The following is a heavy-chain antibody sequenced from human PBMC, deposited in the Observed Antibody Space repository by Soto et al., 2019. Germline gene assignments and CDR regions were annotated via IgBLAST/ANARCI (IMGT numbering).Heavy chain of an antibody. Sequence: SVKVSCKASGCTFSSYAISWVRQAPGQGLEWMGGIIPIFGTANYAQKFQGRVTITADESTSTAYMELSRLRSEDKDVYYCERASSYSSSSDYYYDYGMDVWGQGNRVTVSS. CDR3: ERASSYSSSSDYYYDYGMDV. D-gene: IGHD6-6*01. CDR1: GCTFSSYA. CDR2: IIPIFGTA. V-gene: IGHV1-69*13. J-gene: IGHJ6*02.